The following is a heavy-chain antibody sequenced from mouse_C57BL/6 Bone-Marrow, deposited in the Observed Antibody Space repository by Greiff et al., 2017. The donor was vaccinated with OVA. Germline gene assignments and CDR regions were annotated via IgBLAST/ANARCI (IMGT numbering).Heavy chain of an antibody. CDR2: IYPRSGNT. CDR1: GYTFTSYG. CDR3: ARSPYGSSYVYYFDY. V-gene: IGHV1-81*01. Sequence: VQLQQSGAELARPGASVKLSCKASGYTFTSYGISWVKQSTGQGLEWIGEIYPRSGNTYYNEKFKGKATLTADKSSSTAYMELRSLTSEDSAVYFCARSPYGSSYVYYFDYWGQGTTLTVSS. J-gene: IGHJ2*01. D-gene: IGHD1-1*01.